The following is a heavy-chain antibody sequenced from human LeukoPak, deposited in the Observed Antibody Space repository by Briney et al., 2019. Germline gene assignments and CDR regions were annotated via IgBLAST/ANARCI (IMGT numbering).Heavy chain of an antibody. CDR1: GYTCTSYD. V-gene: IGHV1-8*01. Sequence: ASVKVSCKASGYTCTSYDINWVRQATGQGLEWMGWMNPNSGNTGYAQKFQGRVTMTRNTSISTAYMELSRLRSDDTAVYYCARGMVPAAIPGAYWGQGTLVTVSS. D-gene: IGHD2-2*02. J-gene: IGHJ4*02. CDR3: ARGMVPAAIPGAY. CDR2: MNPNSGNT.